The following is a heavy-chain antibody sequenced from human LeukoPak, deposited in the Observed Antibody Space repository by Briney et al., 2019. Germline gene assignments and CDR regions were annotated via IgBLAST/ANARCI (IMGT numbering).Heavy chain of an antibody. CDR2: INHSGST. CDR1: GGSFSGYY. D-gene: IGHD2-2*01. J-gene: IGHJ6*02. CDR3: ARDRGYCSSTSCPGVDV. Sequence: SETLSLTCAVYGGSFSGYYWSWIRQPPGKGLEWIGEINHSGSTNYNPSLKSRVTISVDTSKNQFSLKLSSVTAADTAVYYCARDRGYCSSTSCPGVDVWGQGTTVTVSS. V-gene: IGHV4-34*01.